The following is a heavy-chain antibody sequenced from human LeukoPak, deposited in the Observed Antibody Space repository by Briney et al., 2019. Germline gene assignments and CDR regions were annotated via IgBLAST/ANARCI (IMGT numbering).Heavy chain of an antibody. CDR1: GYSFTSYW. V-gene: IGHV5-10-1*01. Sequence: GEVLEISFWGSGYSFTSYWINWGRPMPGKGGEGRGRIDPSESYTKYSPSFQGHVTISADKSIRTAYLQWSSLKASDTAMYYCARTQGDVFDVGGQGTMVTVSS. CDR3: ARTQGDVFDV. J-gene: IGHJ3*01. CDR2: IDPSESYT.